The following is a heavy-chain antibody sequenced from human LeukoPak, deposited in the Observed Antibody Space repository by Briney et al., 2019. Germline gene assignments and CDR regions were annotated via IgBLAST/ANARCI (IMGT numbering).Heavy chain of an antibody. D-gene: IGHD3-3*01. CDR2: IGTAGDT. CDR3: ARAIHGVSVGDDAFDM. CDR1: GFTFSSYD. Sequence: GGSLRLSCAASGFTFSSYDMHWVRQATGKGLEWVSSIGTAGDTFYPGSVRGRFTISRDNAKNSLYLQMNSLRAEDTAVYYCARAIHGVSVGDDAFDMWGQGTMVTVSS. V-gene: IGHV3-13*01. J-gene: IGHJ3*02.